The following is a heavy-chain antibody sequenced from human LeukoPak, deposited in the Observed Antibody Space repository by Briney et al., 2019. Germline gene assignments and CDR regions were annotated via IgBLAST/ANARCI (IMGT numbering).Heavy chain of an antibody. V-gene: IGHV3-23*01. CDR3: AKYYYGSGSKGYFDY. CDR1: GFTFSSYA. CDR2: ISGSGGST. J-gene: IGHJ4*02. D-gene: IGHD3-10*01. Sequence: GESLRLSCAASGFTFSSYAISWVRHAPGKGMEWESTISGSGGSTYYADSVKGRFTISRDNSKNTLYLQMHSVRAEDTAVYYCAKYYYGSGSKGYFDYWGQGTLVTVSS.